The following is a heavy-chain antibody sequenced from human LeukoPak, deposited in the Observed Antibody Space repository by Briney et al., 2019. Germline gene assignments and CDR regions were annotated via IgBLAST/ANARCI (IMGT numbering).Heavy chain of an antibody. J-gene: IGHJ4*02. V-gene: IGHV4-31*03. D-gene: IGHD1-26*01. CDR2: ISYSGST. CDR1: GGSISSGGYY. CDR3: ARDSGSYYFDY. Sequence: SGTLSLTCTVSGGSISSGGYYWSWIRQRPGKGLEWIGYISYSGSTYYNPSLKSRVTISVDTSKNQLSLKLGSVTAADTAVYYCARDSGSYYFDYWGQGTLVTVSS.